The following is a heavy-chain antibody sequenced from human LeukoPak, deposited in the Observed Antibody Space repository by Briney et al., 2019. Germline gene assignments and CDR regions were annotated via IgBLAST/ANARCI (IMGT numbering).Heavy chain of an antibody. CDR2: ISNGAGTT. CDR1: GFRFSDYY. D-gene: IGHD3-9*01. Sequence: GGSLRLSCAASGFRFSDYYMNWIRQAPGKGLEWISYISNGAGTTFYADSVKGRFTISRDSAKNSLFLHMSSLQAEDTAVYYCATTHGNFDWLMYYWGQGTLVTVSS. J-gene: IGHJ4*02. CDR3: ATTHGNFDWLMYY. V-gene: IGHV3-11*04.